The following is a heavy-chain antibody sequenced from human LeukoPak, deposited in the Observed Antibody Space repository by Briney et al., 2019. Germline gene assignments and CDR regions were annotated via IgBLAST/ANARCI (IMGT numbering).Heavy chain of an antibody. J-gene: IGHJ4*02. CDR1: GFTFDDYA. D-gene: IGHD2-2*01. V-gene: IGHV3-9*01. CDR3: AKSPFRYCSSTSCYAPHDY. Sequence: GGSLRLSCAASGFTFDDYAMHWVRQAPGKGLEWVSGISWNSGSIGYADSVKGRFTISRDNAKNTLYLQMNSLRAEDTAVYYCAKSPFRYCSSTSCYAPHDYWGQGTLVTVSS. CDR2: ISWNSGSI.